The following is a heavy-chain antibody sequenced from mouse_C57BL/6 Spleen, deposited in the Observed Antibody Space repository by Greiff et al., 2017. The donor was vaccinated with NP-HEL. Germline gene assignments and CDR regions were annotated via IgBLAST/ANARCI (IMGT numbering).Heavy chain of an antibody. Sequence: QVQLQQSGAELVKPGASVKMSCKASGYTFTSYWITWVKQRPGQGLEWIGDIYPGSGSTNYNEKFKSKATLTVDTSSSTAYMQLSSLTSEDSAVYYCARGGSYYDYDGWFAYWGQGTLVTVSA. J-gene: IGHJ3*01. CDR2: IYPGSGST. CDR1: GYTFTSYW. V-gene: IGHV1-55*01. CDR3: ARGGSYYDYDGWFAY. D-gene: IGHD2-4*01.